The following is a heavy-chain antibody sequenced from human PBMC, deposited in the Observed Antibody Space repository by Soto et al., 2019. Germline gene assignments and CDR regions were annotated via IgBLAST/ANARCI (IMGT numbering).Heavy chain of an antibody. CDR2: ISGSGGST. V-gene: IGHV3-23*01. D-gene: IGHD5-18*01. CDR1: GFTFSSYA. J-gene: IGHJ4*02. CDR3: ARAGTVQLWLQPYFDY. Sequence: GGSLRLSCAASGFTFSSYAMSWVRQAPGKGLEWVSAISGSGGSTYYADSVKGRFTISRDNSKNTLYLQMNSLRSDDTAVYYCARAGTVQLWLQPYFDYWGQGTLVTVSS.